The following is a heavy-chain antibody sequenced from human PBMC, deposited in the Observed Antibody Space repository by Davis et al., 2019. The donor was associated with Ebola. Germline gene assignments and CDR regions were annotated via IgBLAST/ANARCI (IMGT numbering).Heavy chain of an antibody. Sequence: GESLKISCAASGFTFSSYVMSWVRQAPGKGLEWVSAISGSGGSTYYADSVKGRFTISRDNSKNTLYLQMNSLRAEDTAVYYCAKDSSSFRPYGMDVWGQGTTVTVSS. CDR3: AKDSSSFRPYGMDV. CDR1: GFTFSSYV. J-gene: IGHJ6*02. V-gene: IGHV3-23*01. CDR2: ISGSGGST. D-gene: IGHD6-13*01.